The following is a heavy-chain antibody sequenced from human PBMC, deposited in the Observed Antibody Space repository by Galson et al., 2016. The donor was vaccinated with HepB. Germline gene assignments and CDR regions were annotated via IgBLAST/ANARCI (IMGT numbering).Heavy chain of an antibody. CDR2: IHDSWTM. CDR3: ARAGDIVATMVFAS. V-gene: IGHV4-31*03. D-gene: IGHD5-12*01. J-gene: IGHJ4*02. Sequence: TLSLTCSVSGGSIGSGHYYWSWIRLHPGRGLEWIGYIHDSWTMYYNPSLKSRMTLSVDASKNQFSLNLRSVTAADSAVYYCARAGDIVATMVFASWGQGTLVTVSS. CDR1: GGSIGSGHYY.